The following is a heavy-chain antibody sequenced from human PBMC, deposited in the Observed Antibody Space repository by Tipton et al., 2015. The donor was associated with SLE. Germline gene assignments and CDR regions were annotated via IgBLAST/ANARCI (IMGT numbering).Heavy chain of an antibody. CDR1: GYIFSNFY. V-gene: IGHV1-46*01. D-gene: IGHD3-10*01. Sequence: QSGAEVKKPGASVKVSCKASGYIFSNFYMHWVRQAPGQGLEWMGILSPSDGSTAYARKFQGRVSMTTDTSTSTVYMELSSLRSEDTAVYYCARAPSRSFWYFDLWGRGTLVTVSS. J-gene: IGHJ2*01. CDR3: ARAPSRSFWYFDL. CDR2: LSPSDGST.